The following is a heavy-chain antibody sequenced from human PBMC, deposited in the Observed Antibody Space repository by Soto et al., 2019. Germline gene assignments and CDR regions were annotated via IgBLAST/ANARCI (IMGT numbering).Heavy chain of an antibody. Sequence: QVQLQESGPGLVKPSETLSLTCTVSGGSISSYYWSWIRQPAGKGLEWIGRIYTSGSTNYNPSLKSRVTRSVDTSKNQFPLKLSSVTAADTAVYYCARGLMITFGGVIVISGWFDPWGQGTLVTVSS. V-gene: IGHV4-4*07. J-gene: IGHJ5*02. CDR1: GGSISSYY. D-gene: IGHD3-16*02. CDR3: ARGLMITFGGVIVISGWFDP. CDR2: IYTSGST.